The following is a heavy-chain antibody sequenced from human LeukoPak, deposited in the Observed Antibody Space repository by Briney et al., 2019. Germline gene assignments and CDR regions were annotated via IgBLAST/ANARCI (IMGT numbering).Heavy chain of an antibody. D-gene: IGHD4-17*01. CDR3: ARAVQVTTGGLFDY. CDR1: GGTFNNYA. V-gene: IGHV1-69*06. Sequence: ASVKVSCKASGGTFNNYAISWVRQAPGQGLEWMGGIIPIFSTANYAQKFQGRVTITADKSTSTAYMQLSSLRSEDTAVYYCARAVQVTTGGLFDYWGQGTLVTVSS. J-gene: IGHJ4*02. CDR2: IIPIFSTA.